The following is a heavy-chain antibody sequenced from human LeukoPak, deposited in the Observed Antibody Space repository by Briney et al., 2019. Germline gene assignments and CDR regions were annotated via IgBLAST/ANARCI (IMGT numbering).Heavy chain of an antibody. Sequence: ASVKVSCKASGYTFTSYGISWVRQAPGQGLEWMGWISAYNGNTNYPQKLQGRVTMTTDTSTSTAYMELRSLRSDDTAVYYCARSSLLPGRELRWYYFDYWGQGTLVTVSS. J-gene: IGHJ4*02. V-gene: IGHV1-18*01. CDR2: ISAYNGNT. CDR3: ARSSLLPGRELRWYYFDY. D-gene: IGHD1-26*01. CDR1: GYTFTSYG.